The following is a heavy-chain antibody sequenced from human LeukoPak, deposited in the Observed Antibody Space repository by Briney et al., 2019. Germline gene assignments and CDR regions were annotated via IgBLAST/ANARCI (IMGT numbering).Heavy chain of an antibody. CDR2: IWYDGSNK. D-gene: IGHD3-3*01. V-gene: IGHV3-33*01. Sequence: GGSLRLSCAASGFTFSSYGMHWVRQAPGKGLGWVAVIWYDGSNKYYADSVKGRFTISRDNSKNTLYLQMNILRAEATAVYYCARDPRITIFGVVIKGNAFDIWGQGTMVTVSS. CDR1: GFTFSSYG. J-gene: IGHJ3*02. CDR3: ARDPRITIFGVVIKGNAFDI.